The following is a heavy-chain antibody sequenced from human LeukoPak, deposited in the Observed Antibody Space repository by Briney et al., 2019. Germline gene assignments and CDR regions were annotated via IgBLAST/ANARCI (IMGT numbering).Heavy chain of an antibody. V-gene: IGHV3-7*01. CDR2: IKQDGSEK. J-gene: IGHJ3*02. CDR1: GFTFSSYA. Sequence: PGGSLRLSCAASGFTFSSYAMSWVRQAPGKGLEWVANIKQDGSEKYYVDSVKGRFTISRDNAKNSLYLQMNSLRAEDTAVYYCARWRAGRFDAFDIWGQGTMVTVSS. CDR3: ARWRAGRFDAFDI. D-gene: IGHD3-16*01.